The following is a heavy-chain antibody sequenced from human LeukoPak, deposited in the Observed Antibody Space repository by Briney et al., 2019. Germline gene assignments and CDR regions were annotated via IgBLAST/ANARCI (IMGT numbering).Heavy chain of an antibody. V-gene: IGHV1-69*05. CDR3: ARADHCGGDCYYNFDY. J-gene: IGHJ4*02. CDR2: IIPIFGTA. CDR1: GGTFSSYA. Sequence: ASVKVSCKASGGTFSSYAISWVRQAPGQGLEWMGGIIPIFGTANYAQKFQGRVTITRNTSISTAYMELSSLRSEDTAVYYCARADHCGGDCYYNFDYWGQGTLVTVSS. D-gene: IGHD2-21*02.